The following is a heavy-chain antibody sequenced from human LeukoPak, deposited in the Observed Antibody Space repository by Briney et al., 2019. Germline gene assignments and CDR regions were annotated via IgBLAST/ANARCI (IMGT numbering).Heavy chain of an antibody. V-gene: IGHV3-23*01. Sequence: GPLRLSCAASGFTFSSYAMSWVRQAPGKGLEWVSGVSGSGGSTYYADSVKGRFTISRDNSKNTLYLQMNSLRAEDTAVYYCAKDLDIVATITGNWGQGTLVTVSS. D-gene: IGHD5-12*01. CDR1: GFTFSSYA. CDR3: AKDLDIVATITGN. CDR2: VSGSGGST. J-gene: IGHJ4*02.